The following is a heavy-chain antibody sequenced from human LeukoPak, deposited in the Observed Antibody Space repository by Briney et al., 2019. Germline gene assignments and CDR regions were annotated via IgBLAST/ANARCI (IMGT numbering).Heavy chain of an antibody. V-gene: IGHV3-23*01. Sequence: GGSLRLSCAASGFTFSSYAMSWVRQAPGKGLEWVSAISGSGGSTYYADSVKGRFTISRDNAKNSLYLQMNSLRAEDTAVYYCARPYCSSTSCSDAFDIWGQGTMVTVSS. CDR2: ISGSGGST. D-gene: IGHD2-2*01. CDR3: ARPYCSSTSCSDAFDI. J-gene: IGHJ3*02. CDR1: GFTFSSYA.